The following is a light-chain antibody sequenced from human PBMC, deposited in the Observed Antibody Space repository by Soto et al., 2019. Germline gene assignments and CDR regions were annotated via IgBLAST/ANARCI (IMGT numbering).Light chain of an antibody. CDR1: SSNIGSNT. CDR2: SNN. CDR3: AAWDDSLNAL. J-gene: IGLJ2*01. V-gene: IGLV1-44*01. Sequence: QPVLTQPPSASGTPGQRVTISCSGSSSNIGSNTVNWYQQLPGTAPKLLIYSNNQRPSVVPDRFSGSKSGTSASLAISGLQSEDEADYYCAAWDDSLNALFGGGTKLTVL.